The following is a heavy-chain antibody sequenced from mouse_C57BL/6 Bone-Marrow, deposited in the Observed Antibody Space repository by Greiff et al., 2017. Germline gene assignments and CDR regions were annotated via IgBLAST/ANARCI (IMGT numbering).Heavy chain of an antibody. V-gene: IGHV3-1*01. J-gene: IGHJ1*03. CDR1: GYSITSGYD. Sequence: EVQVVESGPGMVKPSQSLSLTCTVTGYSITSGYDWHWIRHFPGNKLEWMGYISYSGSTNYNPSLTSRISITHDTSKNHFFLKLNSVTTEDTATYYGARGGYGSSYEGYFDVWGTETTVTVSS. CDR3: ARGGYGSSYEGYFDV. CDR2: ISYSGST. D-gene: IGHD1-1*01.